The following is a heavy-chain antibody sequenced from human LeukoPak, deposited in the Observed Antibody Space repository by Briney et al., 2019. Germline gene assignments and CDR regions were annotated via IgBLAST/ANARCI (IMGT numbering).Heavy chain of an antibody. CDR2: ISSGGDTI. CDR1: GFPFSTNA. V-gene: IGHV3-11*01. CDR3: AREKGGYYGSGSRFDL. Sequence: GGTLSLSCAASGFPFSTNAFSWVRQAQGKGLERVSYISSGGDTIYYADSVKGRFTISRDNAKNSLYMKMNSLRAEDTAVYYWAREKGGYYGSGSRFDLWGRGTLGTVSS. J-gene: IGHJ2*01. D-gene: IGHD3-10*01.